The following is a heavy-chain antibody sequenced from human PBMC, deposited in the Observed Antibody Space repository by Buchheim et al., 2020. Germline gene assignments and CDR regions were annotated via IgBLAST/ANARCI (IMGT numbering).Heavy chain of an antibody. CDR1: GGSISSSSYY. CDR3: ASGIAVAGTGYYYYGMDV. V-gene: IGHV4-39*01. D-gene: IGHD6-19*01. J-gene: IGHJ6*02. Sequence: QLQLQESGPGLVKPSETLSLTCTVSGGSISSSSYYWGWIRQPPGKGLEGIGGINFSGGTYSNPSLKIRFTISVDTSKNQFSLKLSSVTAADTAVYYCASGIAVAGTGYYYYGMDVWGQGTT. CDR2: INFSGGT.